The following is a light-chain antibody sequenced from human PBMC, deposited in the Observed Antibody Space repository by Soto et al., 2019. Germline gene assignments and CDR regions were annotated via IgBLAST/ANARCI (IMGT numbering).Light chain of an antibody. V-gene: IGKV1-5*01. CDR3: QQYNSNSWT. CDR2: DAS. Sequence: DIQMTQSPSTLSASVGDRVTITCRASQSVSHWLAWYQQKPGKAPKLLIYDASNLESGVPSRFSGGGSATVFTLTISSLHPHDFATYFCQQYNSNSWTFGQGTKVEVK. J-gene: IGKJ1*01. CDR1: QSVSHW.